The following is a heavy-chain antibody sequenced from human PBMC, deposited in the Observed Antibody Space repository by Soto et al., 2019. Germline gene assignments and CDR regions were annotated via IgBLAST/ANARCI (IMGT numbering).Heavy chain of an antibody. J-gene: IGHJ2*01. D-gene: IGHD4-17*01. Sequence: QVQLQESGPGLVKPSGTLSLTCAVSSGSISSSNWWSWVRQPPGKGREWIGEIYDGGSTKYNPSLKSRVTISVDKSKNQFSLKLSSVTAADTAVYYCARTTVTSPQERYFDLWGRGTLVTVSS. V-gene: IGHV4-4*02. CDR2: IYDGGST. CDR3: ARTTVTSPQERYFDL. CDR1: SGSISSSNW.